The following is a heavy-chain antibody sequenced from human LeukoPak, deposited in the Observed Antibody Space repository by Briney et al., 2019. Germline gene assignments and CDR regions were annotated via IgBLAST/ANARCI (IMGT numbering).Heavy chain of an antibody. J-gene: IGHJ4*02. CDR1: GDSFRSGGLY. Sequence: TSETLSLTCTLSGDSFRSGGLYWGLIRQPPGKRPEWIGDIFYAGKTNYSPSLKSRATISLDTSKSQFSLKLTSMTAADTAVYYCARIFDSWGQGVLVTVSS. V-gene: IGHV4-61*08. CDR3: ARIFDS. CDR2: IFYAGKT.